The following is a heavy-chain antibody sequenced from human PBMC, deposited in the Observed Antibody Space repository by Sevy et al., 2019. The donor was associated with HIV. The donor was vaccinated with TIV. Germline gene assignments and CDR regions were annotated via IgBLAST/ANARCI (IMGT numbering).Heavy chain of an antibody. Sequence: GGSLRLSCAASGFPFSTYALHWVRQAPGKGLEWVAVISYDGSNKYYADSVKGRVTISRDSSKNTLYLQMNSLTTEDTAVYYCARDLRSNYNNYFDPWGQGTLVTVSS. CDR2: ISYDGSNK. V-gene: IGHV3-30-3*01. J-gene: IGHJ5*02. CDR1: GFPFSTYA. CDR3: ARDLRSNYNNYFDP. D-gene: IGHD4-4*01.